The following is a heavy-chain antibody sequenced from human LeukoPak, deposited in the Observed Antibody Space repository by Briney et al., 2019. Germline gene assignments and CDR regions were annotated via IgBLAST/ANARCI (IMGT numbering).Heavy chain of an antibody. Sequence: GGSLRLSCAASGFTFSSYGMSWVRQAPGKGLEWVSAISGSGGSTYYADSVKGRFTTSRDNSKNTLYLQMNSLRAEDTAVYYCAKVHDYYGSGSPGDYWGQGTLVTVSS. V-gene: IGHV3-23*01. CDR1: GFTFSSYG. J-gene: IGHJ4*02. CDR3: AKVHDYYGSGSPGDY. D-gene: IGHD3-10*01. CDR2: ISGSGGST.